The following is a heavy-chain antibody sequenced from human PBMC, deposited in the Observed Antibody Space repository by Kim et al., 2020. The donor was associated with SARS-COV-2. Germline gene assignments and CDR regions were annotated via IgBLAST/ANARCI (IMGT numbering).Heavy chain of an antibody. CDR3: ARNDWYFEL. V-gene: IGHV4-59*13. J-gene: IGHJ2*01. Sequence: SETLSLTCTLSGGSMSSGYWSWIRQPPGKGLESIGYVYYGGSTNYNPSLKSRVTMSVDTSKNQFSLKLSSVTAADTAVYYCARNDWYFELWGRGTLVTVSS. CDR1: GGSMSSGY. CDR2: VYYGGST.